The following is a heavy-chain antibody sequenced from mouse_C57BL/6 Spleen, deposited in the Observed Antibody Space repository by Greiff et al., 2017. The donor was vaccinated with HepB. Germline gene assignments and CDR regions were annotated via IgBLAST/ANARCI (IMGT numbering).Heavy chain of an antibody. Sequence: QVQLKQSGAELARPGASVKMSCKASGYTFTSYTMHWVKQRPGQGLVWIGYINPSSGYTKYNQKFKDKATLTADKSSSTAYMQLSSLTSEDSAVYYCALYYGSSQYYFDYWGQGTTLTVSS. CDR3: ALYYGSSQYYFDY. CDR2: INPSSGYT. D-gene: IGHD1-1*01. CDR1: GYTFTSYT. J-gene: IGHJ2*01. V-gene: IGHV1-4*01.